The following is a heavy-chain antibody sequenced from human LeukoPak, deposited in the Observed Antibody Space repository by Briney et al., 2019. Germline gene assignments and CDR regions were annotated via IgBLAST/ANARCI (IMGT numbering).Heavy chain of an antibody. V-gene: IGHV3-73*01. CDR1: GFTFSGFI. Sequence: PGGSLRLSCAASGFTFSGFIIHWVRQAPGKGLEWIGRVTSKTSSYATAYAASVKGRFTVSRDDSKKTAYLQMNSLKTEDTAVYYCAAGITLVRGGTFDIWGQGTMVIVSS. D-gene: IGHD3-10*01. CDR3: AAGITLVRGGTFDI. CDR2: VTSKTSSYAT. J-gene: IGHJ3*02.